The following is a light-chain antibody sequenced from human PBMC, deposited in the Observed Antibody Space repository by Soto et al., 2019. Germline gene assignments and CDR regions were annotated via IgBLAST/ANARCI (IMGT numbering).Light chain of an antibody. CDR3: QQRSIWPRNT. CDR2: GAS. J-gene: IGKJ5*01. Sequence: IVLTQSPATLSLSPWERATLSCRASQSVSSNLAWYQQKPGQAPRLLIYGASTRATGIPARFSGSGSGTEFTLTISSLEPEDVAVYYCQQRSIWPRNTFGLGTRLEIK. V-gene: IGKV3-11*01. CDR1: QSVSSN.